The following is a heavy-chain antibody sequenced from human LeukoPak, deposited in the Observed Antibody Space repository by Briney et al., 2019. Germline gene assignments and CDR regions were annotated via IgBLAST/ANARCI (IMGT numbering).Heavy chain of an antibody. CDR3: AKGPTSDIVVVPAATPPDY. CDR1: GFTFSSYG. V-gene: IGHV3-30*02. CDR2: IRYDGSNK. Sequence: GGSLRLPCAASGFTFSSYGMHWVRQAPGKGLEWVAFIRYDGSNKYYADSVKGRFTISRDNSKNTLYLQMNSLRAEDTAVYYCAKGPTSDIVVVPAATPPDYWGQGTLVTVSS. J-gene: IGHJ4*02. D-gene: IGHD2-2*01.